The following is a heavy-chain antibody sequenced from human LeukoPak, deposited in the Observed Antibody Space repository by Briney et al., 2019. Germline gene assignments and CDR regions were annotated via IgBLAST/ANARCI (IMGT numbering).Heavy chain of an antibody. CDR3: ARDQRDGYNHFDY. CDR2: ISYDGSNK. D-gene: IGHD5-24*01. J-gene: IGHJ4*02. Sequence: SGGSLRLSCAASGFTFSTYSMNWVRQAPGKGLEWVAVISYDGSNKYYADSVKGRFTISRDNSKNTLYLQMNSLRAEDTAVYYCARDQRDGYNHFDYWGQGTLVTVSS. V-gene: IGHV3-30*03. CDR1: GFTFSTYS.